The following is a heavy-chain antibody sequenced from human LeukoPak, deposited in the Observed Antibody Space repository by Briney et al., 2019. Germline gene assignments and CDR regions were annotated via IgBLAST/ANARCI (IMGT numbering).Heavy chain of an antibody. CDR3: ARGPYYYADY. CDR2: INHSGST. D-gene: IGHD3-10*01. Sequence: PSETLSLTCAVYGGSFSGYYWSWIRQPPGKGLEWIGEINHSGSTNYNPSLKSRVTISVDTSKNQFSLKLSSVTAADTAVYYCARGPYYYADYWGQGTLVTVSS. J-gene: IGHJ4*02. V-gene: IGHV4-34*01. CDR1: GGSFSGYY.